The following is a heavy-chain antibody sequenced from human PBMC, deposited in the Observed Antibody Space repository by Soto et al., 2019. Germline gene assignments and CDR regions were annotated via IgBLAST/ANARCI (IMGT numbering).Heavy chain of an antibody. Sequence: ETLRLSCAASGFSFGSYALSWVRQAPGKGLEWVSTISGSDGKTFYADSVKGRFSISRDTSQNTLYLQMNSLRADDTAIYYCARWSYLDYWGQGTRVTVSS. CDR1: GFSFGSYA. V-gene: IGHV3-23*01. CDR2: ISGSDGKT. J-gene: IGHJ4*02. D-gene: IGHD3-3*01. CDR3: ARWSYLDY.